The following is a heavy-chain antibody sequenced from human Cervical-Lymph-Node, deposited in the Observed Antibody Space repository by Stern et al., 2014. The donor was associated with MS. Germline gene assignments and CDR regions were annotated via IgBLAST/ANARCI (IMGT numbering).Heavy chain of an antibody. J-gene: IGHJ5*02. CDR1: GFSFTTHY. V-gene: IGHV1-46*03. D-gene: IGHD1-1*01. CDR2: INPNIGTT. Sequence: EQLVESGAEVKKPGASVNVSCEASGFSFTTHYMHWIRQAPGEGLEWVGMINPNIGTTSYARQFQGRVIITRDTSTSTIYMELTGLRSEDTALYFCTRVQRERRALDHFDPWGQGTLVTVSS. CDR3: TRVQRERRALDHFDP.